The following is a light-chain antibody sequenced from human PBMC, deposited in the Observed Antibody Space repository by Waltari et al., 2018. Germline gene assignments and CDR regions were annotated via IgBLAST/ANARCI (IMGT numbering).Light chain of an antibody. Sequence: VLTQSPATLSLSPGERATVSCRASWAVGTSLNWYQQKPGQAPRFLIYDASTRATGIPARFSGSGSGTDFTLTISSLEPEDVAVYYCQHRRSWPLGQGTKLEVK. CDR3: QHRRSWP. J-gene: IGKJ2*01. CDR1: WAVGTS. CDR2: DAS. V-gene: IGKV3-11*01.